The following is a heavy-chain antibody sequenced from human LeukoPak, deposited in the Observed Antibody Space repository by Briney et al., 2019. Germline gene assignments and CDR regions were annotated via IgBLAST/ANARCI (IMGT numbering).Heavy chain of an antibody. CDR1: GFTFSSYG. CDR3: ARTYYYDSSGYYALGY. V-gene: IGHV3-33*01. Sequence: PGGSLRLSCAASGFTFSSYGMHWVRQAPGKGLEWVAVIWYDGSNKYYADSVKGRFTISRDNSKNTLYLQMNSLRAEDTAVYYCARTYYYDSSGYYALGYWGQGTLVTVSS. CDR2: IWYDGSNK. D-gene: IGHD3-22*01. J-gene: IGHJ4*02.